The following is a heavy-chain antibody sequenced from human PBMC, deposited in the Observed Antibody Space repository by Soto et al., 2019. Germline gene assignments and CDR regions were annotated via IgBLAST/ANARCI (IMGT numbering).Heavy chain of an antibody. CDR1: GYTFTSYD. V-gene: IGHV1-8*01. J-gene: IGHJ5*02. CDR2: MNPNSGNT. D-gene: IGHD2-2*01. Sequence: QVQLVQSGAEVKKPGASVKVSCKASGYTFTSYDINWVRQATGQGLEWMGWMNPNSGNTGYAQKFQGRVTMTRNTSISTAYMELSSLRSEDTAVYYCAIPAAAIQRGPRYNWFDPWGQGTLVTVSS. CDR3: AIPAAAIQRGPRYNWFDP.